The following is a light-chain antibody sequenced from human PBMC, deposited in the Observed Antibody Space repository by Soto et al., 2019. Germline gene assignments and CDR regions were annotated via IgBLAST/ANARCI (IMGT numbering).Light chain of an antibody. CDR2: SSS. Sequence: EVVLTQSPGTVSLSPGEGATLSCRASQNITSGRLTWYQQKPGQPPRLLMYSSSTRATGIPGRFSGSGSGTDFTLTISRLEPEDFAVYYCQYYDTSSLTFGGGTKIDI. J-gene: IGKJ4*01. CDR3: QYYDTSSLT. V-gene: IGKV3-20*01. CDR1: QNITSGR.